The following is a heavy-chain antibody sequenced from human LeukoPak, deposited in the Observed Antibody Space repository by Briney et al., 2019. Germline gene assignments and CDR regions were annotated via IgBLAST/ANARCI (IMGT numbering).Heavy chain of an antibody. CDR1: GGSISSGGYY. J-gene: IGHJ4*02. Sequence: SGTLCLTCTVSGGSISSGGYYWGWIRQHPGKGLEWIGQIYYSGSTYYNPSLRSRATISVNTSKNQFSLKLSSVTAADTAVYYCARGEMATIYFDYWGQGTLVTVSS. V-gene: IGHV4-31*03. CDR3: ARGEMATIYFDY. CDR2: IYYSGST. D-gene: IGHD5-24*01.